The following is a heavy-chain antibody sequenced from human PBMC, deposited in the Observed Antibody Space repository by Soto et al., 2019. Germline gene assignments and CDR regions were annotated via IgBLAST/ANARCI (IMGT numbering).Heavy chain of an antibody. D-gene: IGHD3-16*01. CDR3: ARRPPQSLAGGFDY. Sequence: QVQLQESGPGLVKPSQTLSLTCTVSGGSTSSGGYYWSWIRQHPGKGLEWIGYIYYSGTTYYNPSLKSRVTISVDTSKSQFCMRLSSVTAADTAVYYCARRPPQSLAGGFDYWGQGTMVTVSS. CDR1: GGSTSSGGYY. V-gene: IGHV4-31*03. J-gene: IGHJ4*02. CDR2: IYYSGTT.